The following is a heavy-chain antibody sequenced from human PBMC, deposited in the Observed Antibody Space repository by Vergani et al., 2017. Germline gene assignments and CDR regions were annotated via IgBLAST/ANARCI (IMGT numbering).Heavy chain of an antibody. CDR1: GFTFSSYA. CDR3: ARDRGAVAGRPSWSFDY. V-gene: IGHV3-30-3*01. J-gene: IGHJ4*02. CDR2: ISYDGSNK. Sequence: QVQLVESGGGVVQPGRSLRLSCAASGFTFSSYAMHWVRQAPGKGLEWVAVISYDGSNKYYADSVKGRFTISSDNSKNTLYLQMNSLRAEDTDVYYCARDRGAVAGRPSWSFDYWGQGTLVTVSS. D-gene: IGHD6-19*01.